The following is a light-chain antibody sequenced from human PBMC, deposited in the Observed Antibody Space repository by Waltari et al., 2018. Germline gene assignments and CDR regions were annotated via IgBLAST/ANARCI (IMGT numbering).Light chain of an antibody. V-gene: IGLV2-8*01. CDR1: SRDIGTYKY. CDR3: SSYAGNNNLV. J-gene: IGLJ3*02. Sequence: QSALPQPPSASGSPGQSVTISCTGTSRDIGTYKYVSWYQQNPGKAPKLMIYEVNKRPSGVPDRFSGSKSGNTASLTVSGLQAEDEADYYCSSYAGNNNLVFGGGTKLTVL. CDR2: EVN.